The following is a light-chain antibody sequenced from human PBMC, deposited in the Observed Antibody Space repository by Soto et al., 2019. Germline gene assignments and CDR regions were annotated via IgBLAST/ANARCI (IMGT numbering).Light chain of an antibody. V-gene: IGLV3-21*04. CDR2: YDS. J-gene: IGLJ2*01. CDR3: QVWDSSSDHPV. CDR1: NIGSKS. Sequence: SYELTQPPSASVAPGKTARITCGGNNIGSKSVHWYQQKPGQAPVLVIYYDSDRPSGIPERFSGSNSGNTATLTISRVEAGDEADYYCQVWDSSSDHPVFGGGTKVTVL.